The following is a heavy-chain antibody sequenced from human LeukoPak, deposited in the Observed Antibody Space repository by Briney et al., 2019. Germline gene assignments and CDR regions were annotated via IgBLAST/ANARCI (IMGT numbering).Heavy chain of an antibody. CDR2: ISPSGGST. Sequence: ASVKDSCKASVYTFTSYYIHWVRQAPGQGVEWMGIISPSGGSTTYEQKLQGRVTMTRDTSTSTDYMELRSLRSEDTAVYYCARATNPVVTPFYFDYWGQGSLVTVSS. V-gene: IGHV1-46*01. D-gene: IGHD4-23*01. CDR1: VYTFTSYY. J-gene: IGHJ4*02. CDR3: ARATNPVVTPFYFDY.